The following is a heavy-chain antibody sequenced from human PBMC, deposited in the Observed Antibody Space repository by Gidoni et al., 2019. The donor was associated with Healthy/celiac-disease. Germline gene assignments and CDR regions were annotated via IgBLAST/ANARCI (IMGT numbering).Heavy chain of an antibody. D-gene: IGHD2-8*01. CDR2: IFSNDEK. V-gene: IGHV2-26*01. CDR3: ARSIGGRFVMGGWFDP. CDR1: GFSLSNARMG. J-gene: IGHJ5*02. Sequence: QVTLKESGPVLVKPTETLTLTCTVPGFSLSNARMGVSWNRQPPGKALEWLAHIFSNDEKSYSTSLKSRLTISKDTSKSQVVLTMTNMDPVDTATYYCARSIGGRFVMGGWFDPWGQGTLVTVSS.